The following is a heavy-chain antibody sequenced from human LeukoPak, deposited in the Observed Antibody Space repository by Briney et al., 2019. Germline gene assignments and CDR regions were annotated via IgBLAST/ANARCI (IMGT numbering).Heavy chain of an antibody. CDR1: GFTFSSYA. CDR3: AKGARNWNYPYYYYYGMDV. J-gene: IGHJ6*02. Sequence: GSLRLSCAASGFTFSSYAMSWVRQAPGKGLEWVSAISGSGGSTYYADSVKGRFTISRDNSKNTLYLQMNSLRAEDTAVYYCAKGARNWNYPYYYYYGMDVWGQGTTVTVSS. D-gene: IGHD1-7*01. V-gene: IGHV3-23*01. CDR2: ISGSGGST.